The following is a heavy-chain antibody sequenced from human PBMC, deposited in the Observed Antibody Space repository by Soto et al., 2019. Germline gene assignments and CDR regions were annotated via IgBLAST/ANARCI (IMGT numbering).Heavy chain of an antibody. Sequence: PGGSLRLSCAASGFTFSDYYMTWIRQAPGSGLEWVSYISSSSGTISSANSVKGRFTISRDNAQNSLYLQMTSLRAEDTAVYYCARGTYRSKTDFDYWGQGTLVTVSS. J-gene: IGHJ4*02. CDR3: ARGTYRSKTDFDY. D-gene: IGHD6-13*01. CDR1: GFTFSDYY. CDR2: ISSSSGTI. V-gene: IGHV3-11*01.